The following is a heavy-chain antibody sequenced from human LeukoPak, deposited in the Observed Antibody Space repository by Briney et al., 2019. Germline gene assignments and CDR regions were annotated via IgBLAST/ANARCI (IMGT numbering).Heavy chain of an antibody. CDR2: IYIGGST. CDR3: AKSGQGDAFDI. D-gene: IGHD6-25*01. CDR1: GFTVSSNY. V-gene: IGHV3-66*01. J-gene: IGHJ3*02. Sequence: PGGSLRLSCAASGFTVSSNYMSWVRQAPGKGLEWVSVIYIGGSTYYADSVKGRFTISRDNSKNTLYLQMNSLRAEDTAVYYCAKSGQGDAFDIWGQGTMVTVSS.